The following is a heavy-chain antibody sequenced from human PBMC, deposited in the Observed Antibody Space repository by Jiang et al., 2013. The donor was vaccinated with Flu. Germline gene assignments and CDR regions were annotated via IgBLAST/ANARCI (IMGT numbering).Heavy chain of an antibody. D-gene: IGHD1-26*01. Sequence: VKVSCKVSGYTLTELSMHWVRQAPGEGLEWMGGFDPEDGETIYAQKFQGRVTMTEDTSTDTAYMELSSLRSEDTAVYYCATDLGQAGIVGATTLRIIDYWGQGTLVTVSS. V-gene: IGHV1-24*01. CDR2: FDPEDGET. J-gene: IGHJ4*02. CDR3: ATDLGQAGIVGATTLRIIDY. CDR1: GYTLTELS.